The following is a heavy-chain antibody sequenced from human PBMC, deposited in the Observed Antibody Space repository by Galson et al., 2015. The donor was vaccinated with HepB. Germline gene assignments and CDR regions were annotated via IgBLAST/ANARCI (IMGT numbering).Heavy chain of an antibody. CDR1: GGFISTYY. CDR2: VHYTGTT. CDR3: ARERTYCSGGSCDFAFDY. Sequence: ETLSLTCTVSGGFISTYYWGWIRQPPGKTLEWIGYVHYTGTTNYSPSLKSRVTVSLDMSKNQFFLKLNSVTAADTAVYYCARERTYCSGGSCDFAFDYWGPGTLVTVSS. V-gene: IGHV4-59*01. J-gene: IGHJ4*02. D-gene: IGHD2-15*01.